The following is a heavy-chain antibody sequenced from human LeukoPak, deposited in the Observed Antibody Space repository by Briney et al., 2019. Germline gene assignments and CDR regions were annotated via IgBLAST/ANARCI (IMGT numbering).Heavy chain of an antibody. CDR1: GFILSSYA. V-gene: IGHV3-23*01. D-gene: IGHD3-3*01. J-gene: IGHJ4*02. Sequence: GGSLRLSCAASGFILSSYAMRGVRQAPGKGLEGVSAISGSGRSTYYAGSVKGRFTISRDNSKNTLYLQMNSLRAEDTAVYYCPNLDDFLYDYWGQGTLVTVSS. CDR3: PNLDDFLYDY. CDR2: ISGSGRST.